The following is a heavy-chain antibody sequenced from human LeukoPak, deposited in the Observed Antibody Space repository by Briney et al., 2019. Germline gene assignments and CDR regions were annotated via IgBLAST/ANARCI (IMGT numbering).Heavy chain of an antibody. J-gene: IGHJ4*02. D-gene: IGHD6-13*01. V-gene: IGHV3-23*01. Sequence: GGSLRLSCAASGFTFSSYAMSWVRQAPGKGLEWASAISGSGGSTYYADSVKGRFTISRDNSKNTLYLQMNSLRAEDTAVYYCAKDMYSSSWSRVSFYFDYWGQGTLVTVSS. CDR1: GFTFSSYA. CDR3: AKDMYSSSWSRVSFYFDY. CDR2: ISGSGGST.